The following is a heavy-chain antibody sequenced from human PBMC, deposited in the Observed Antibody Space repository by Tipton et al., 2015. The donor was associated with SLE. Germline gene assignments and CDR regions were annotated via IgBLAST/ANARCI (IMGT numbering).Heavy chain of an antibody. J-gene: IGHJ4*02. CDR2: ISGYDGKT. Sequence: QVQLVQSGAEVKKPGESLKISCKGSGYTFNNYGISWVRQAPGQGLEWMGWISGYDGKTNYAEKFQGRVTMTTDTSTKIAYMELRSLRSDDTAMYYCARGANLKWSFEYWGQGTLVTVSS. V-gene: IGHV1-18*01. CDR1: GYTFNNYG. D-gene: IGHD2-15*01. CDR3: ARGANLKWSFEY.